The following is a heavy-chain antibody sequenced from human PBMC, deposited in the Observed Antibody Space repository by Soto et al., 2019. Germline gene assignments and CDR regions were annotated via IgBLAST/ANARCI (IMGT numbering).Heavy chain of an antibody. Sequence: SETLSLTCSLSGASITSTTYFWAWIRQPPGKGLEWVGSIYYSGSTNYNPSLKGRITMSVDTSKNQFSLKLSSVTAADTAVYYCARAESGYDFYFDYWGQGTLVTVSS. CDR3: ARAESGYDFYFDY. CDR1: GASITSTTYF. CDR2: IYYSGST. J-gene: IGHJ4*02. V-gene: IGHV4-39*07. D-gene: IGHD5-12*01.